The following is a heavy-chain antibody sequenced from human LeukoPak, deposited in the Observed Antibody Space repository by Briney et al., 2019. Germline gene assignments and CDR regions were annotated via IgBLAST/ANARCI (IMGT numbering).Heavy chain of an antibody. D-gene: IGHD5-18*01. J-gene: IGHJ4*02. Sequence: GGSLRLSCAASGFTFSSYDMHWVRQATGKGLEWVSAIGTAGDTYYPGSVKGRFTISRENAKNSLYLQMNSLRAGDTAVYYCARGPGHSYGLDYWGQGTLVTVSS. V-gene: IGHV3-13*04. CDR2: IGTAGDT. CDR3: ARGPGHSYGLDY. CDR1: GFTFSSYD.